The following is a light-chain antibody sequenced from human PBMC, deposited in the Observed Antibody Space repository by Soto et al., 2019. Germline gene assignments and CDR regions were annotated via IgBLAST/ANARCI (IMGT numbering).Light chain of an antibody. V-gene: IGLV1-40*01. J-gene: IGLJ1*01. CDR3: SSYTSRSTLV. Sequence: QSVLTQPPSVSGAPGQRVTISCTGSSSNIGADYDVHWYQQLPGTAPKLLIYNNNNRPSGVPDRFSGSKSGTSASLAITGLQAEDEADYYCSSYTSRSTLVFGTGTKVTVL. CDR2: NNN. CDR1: SSNIGADYD.